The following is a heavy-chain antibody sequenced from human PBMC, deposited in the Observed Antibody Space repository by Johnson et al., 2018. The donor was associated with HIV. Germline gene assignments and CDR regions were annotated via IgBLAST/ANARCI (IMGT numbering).Heavy chain of an antibody. V-gene: IGHV3-30*14. Sequence: VQLVESGGGVVQPGRSLRLSCAASGFSFSPYALHWVRQTPGKGLEWVAVISHDGSKKYYADSVEGRFTISRDNFKNTLYLQMNSLRAEDTAVYYCARDDTMMHGFDIWGQGTMVTVSS. J-gene: IGHJ3*02. CDR2: ISHDGSKK. D-gene: IGHD3-22*01. CDR3: ARDDTMMHGFDI. CDR1: GFSFSPYA.